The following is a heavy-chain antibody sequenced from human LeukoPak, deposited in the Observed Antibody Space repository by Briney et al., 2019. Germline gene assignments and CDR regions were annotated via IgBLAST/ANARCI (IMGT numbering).Heavy chain of an antibody. CDR1: GFTFSSSA. D-gene: IGHD5-12*01. V-gene: IGHV1-58*02. J-gene: IGHJ4*02. CDR2: IVLGSSHT. CDR3: ANRYSGYDLFDY. Sequence: SVKVSCKASGFTFSSSAMQWVRQASGQRLEWIGWIVLGSSHTNFAQKFQERVTITRDMSTSTAYMELSSLRSDDTTVYYCANRYSGYDLFDYWGQGTLVTVSS.